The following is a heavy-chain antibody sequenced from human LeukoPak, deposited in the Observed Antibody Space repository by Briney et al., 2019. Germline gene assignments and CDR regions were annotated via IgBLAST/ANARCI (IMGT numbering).Heavy chain of an antibody. CDR1: GFTFSSYA. CDR3: AILGLESGYVPY. CDR2: ISGSGGST. D-gene: IGHD5-12*01. V-gene: IGHV3-23*01. J-gene: IGHJ4*02. Sequence: GGSLRLSCAASGFTFSSYAMSWVRQAPGKGLEWVTAISGSGGSTYFADSVKGQFTISRDNSKNTLYLQMNSLRAEDTAVYYCAILGLESGYVPYWGQGTLVTVSS.